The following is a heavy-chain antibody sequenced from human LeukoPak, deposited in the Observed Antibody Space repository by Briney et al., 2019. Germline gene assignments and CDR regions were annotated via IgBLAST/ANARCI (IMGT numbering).Heavy chain of an antibody. V-gene: IGHV4-59*01. J-gene: IGHJ4*02. CDR2: IYYSGST. Sequence: PSETLSLTCTVSGGSISSYYWSWIRQPPGKGLEWIGYIYYSGSTNYNPSLKSRVTISVDTSKNQFSLKLSSVTAADTAVYYCARVVSRSVIFDYWGQGTLVTVSS. D-gene: IGHD2-21*01. CDR1: GGSISSYY. CDR3: ARVVSRSVIFDY.